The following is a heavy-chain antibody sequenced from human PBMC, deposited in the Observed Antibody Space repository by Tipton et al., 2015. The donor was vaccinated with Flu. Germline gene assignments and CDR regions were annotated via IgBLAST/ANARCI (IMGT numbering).Heavy chain of an antibody. CDR2: LYTAGGT. CDR1: GASISSGSFY. CDR3: ARQRSYYDTSGPRGGGFYLDY. Sequence: LSLTCTVSGASISSGSFYWTWLRQPAGKGLEWIGRLYTAGGTTYNSSLKSRVTISLDTPKNQFSLSLNSVTAADTAVYFCARQRSYYDTSGPRGGGFYLDYWGQGALVTVSS. J-gene: IGHJ4*02. V-gene: IGHV4-61*02. D-gene: IGHD3-16*01.